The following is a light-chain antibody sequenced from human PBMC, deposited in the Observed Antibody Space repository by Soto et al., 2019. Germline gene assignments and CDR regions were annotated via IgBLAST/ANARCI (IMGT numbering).Light chain of an antibody. V-gene: IGLV1-44*01. J-gene: IGLJ3*02. Sequence: QLVLTQPPSASGTPGQRVTISCSGSNSNIGSNSVSWYQQLPGTPPKLLISNNDQRPSGVPDRFSGSKSVTSASLAIGGLQSEDEATYYCAAWDDSLDSRLFGGGTKLTVL. CDR3: AAWDDSLDSRL. CDR1: NSNIGSNS. CDR2: NND.